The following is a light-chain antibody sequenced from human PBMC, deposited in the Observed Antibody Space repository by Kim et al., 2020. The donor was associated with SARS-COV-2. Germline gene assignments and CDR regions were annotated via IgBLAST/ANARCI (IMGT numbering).Light chain of an antibody. CDR3: LQHNRYPIT. CDR1: QDIRND. V-gene: IGKV1-17*01. Sequence: ASVGDRVTITCRASQDIRNDLGWYQQNPGRAPKRLIYGASSLQSGVPSRFSGSGSGTEFTLTISSLQPEDFATYFCLQHNRYPITFGQGTRLEIK. J-gene: IGKJ5*01. CDR2: GAS.